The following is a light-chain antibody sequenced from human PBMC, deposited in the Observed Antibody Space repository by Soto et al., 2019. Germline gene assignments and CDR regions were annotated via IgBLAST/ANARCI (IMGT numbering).Light chain of an antibody. CDR1: PTFSNSF. CDR3: QQCGSSST. Sequence: EIVLTQSPGTLSLSPGERATLSCRASPTFSNSFLSWFKQIPGQAPRLLIYGASMRATGIPDRFSGSGSGTDFTLTIRRLEPEDFAVDYCQQCGSSSTFGQGTRLEIK. CDR2: GAS. J-gene: IGKJ5*01. V-gene: IGKV3-20*01.